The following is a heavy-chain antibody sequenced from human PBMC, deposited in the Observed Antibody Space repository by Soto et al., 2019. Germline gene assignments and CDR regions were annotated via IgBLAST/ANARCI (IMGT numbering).Heavy chain of an antibody. CDR2: VYYDGSNQ. CDR3: ARDLSDY. V-gene: IGHV3-33*01. J-gene: IGHJ4*02. Sequence: QVQLVESGGGMVQPGTSLRLSCAASGFTFKNYGMHWVRQAPGKGLEWVAIVYYDGSNQYYADSVKGRFTISRDNSKNTLYLQMNSLRVDDTAMYYCARDLSDYWGQGTLVTVSS. CDR1: GFTFKNYG.